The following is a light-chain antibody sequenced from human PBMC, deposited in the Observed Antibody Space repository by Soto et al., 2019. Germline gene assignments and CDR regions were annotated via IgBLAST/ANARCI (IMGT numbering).Light chain of an antibody. CDR2: GAS. CDR1: QSVGNN. CDR3: HQRQSWPRT. Sequence: EIVVTQSPGTLSVSPGERVTLSCRASQSVGNNLAWHQQKPGQAPRLLIYGASTRATGFPARFSGSGSGTEFTLTISSLQSEDFAVYYCHQRQSWPRTFGQGTKVDIK. V-gene: IGKV3-15*01. J-gene: IGKJ1*01.